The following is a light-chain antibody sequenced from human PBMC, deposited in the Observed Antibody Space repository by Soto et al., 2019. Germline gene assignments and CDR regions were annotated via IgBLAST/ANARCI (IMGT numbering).Light chain of an antibody. Sequence: GYSVIIPSRASQTIRNYLAWYQQKPGKAPDLLIYDASSLENEVPSRFSGSGFGTEFTLTISSLQPDDSATYYCQQYGLQGTFGPGTKVDIK. V-gene: IGKV1-5*01. CDR1: QTIRNY. J-gene: IGKJ1*01. CDR3: QQYGLQGT. CDR2: DAS.